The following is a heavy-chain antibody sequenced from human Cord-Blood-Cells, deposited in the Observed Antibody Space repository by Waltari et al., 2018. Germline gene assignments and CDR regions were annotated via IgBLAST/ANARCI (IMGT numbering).Heavy chain of an antibody. CDR1: GGPISIGGSS. D-gene: IGHD7-27*01. CDR3: ARETGESAFDI. V-gene: IGHV4-30-2*01. Sequence: QLQLQESGSGLVKPSQTLSSTCAVSGGPISIGGSSWSWIRPPPGKGLEWIGYIYDSGSTYYHPSLKSRVTISVDRSKNQFSLKLSSVTAADTAVYYCARETGESAFDIWGQGTMVTVSS. J-gene: IGHJ3*02. CDR2: IYDSGST.